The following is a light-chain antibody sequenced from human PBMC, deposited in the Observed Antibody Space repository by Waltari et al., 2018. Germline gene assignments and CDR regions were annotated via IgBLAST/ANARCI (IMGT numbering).Light chain of an antibody. CDR3: QQGSILPLT. CDR2: DTS. V-gene: IGKV3-11*01. CDR1: ESVYKY. Sequence: EVVLTQSPATLPLPAGERSSLSCRASESVYKYLAWYQQRPGQPPRLLIYDTSNRAAGVPGRFSGSGYGTDFTLTITSLEAEDFAVYFCQQGSILPLTFGGGTRVEI. J-gene: IGKJ4*01.